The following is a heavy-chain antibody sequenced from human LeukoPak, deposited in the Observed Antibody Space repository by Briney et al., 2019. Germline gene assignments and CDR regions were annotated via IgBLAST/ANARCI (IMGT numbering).Heavy chain of an antibody. D-gene: IGHD5-18*01. CDR3: ARAHRGYSYGYYYYGMDV. CDR2: IYYSGST. Sequence: SETLSLTCTVSGGSISSYYWSWIRQHPGKGLEWIGYIYYSGSTYYNPSLKSRVTISVDTSMNQFSLKLSSVTAADTAVYYCARAHRGYSYGYYYYGMDVWGQGTTVTVSS. CDR1: GGSISSYY. V-gene: IGHV4-59*06. J-gene: IGHJ6*02.